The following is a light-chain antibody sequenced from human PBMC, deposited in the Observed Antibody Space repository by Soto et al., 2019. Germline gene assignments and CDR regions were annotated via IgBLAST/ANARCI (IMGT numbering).Light chain of an antibody. Sequence: EIVLTQSPGTLSLFPGERATLSCRASQTISTTYLAWYQQRPGQGPRLLIYGASTRATGIPDRFSGSGSGTDFTLTITRLEPEDFAVYYCQQYGNSRWTFGQGTKVEFK. J-gene: IGKJ1*01. V-gene: IGKV3-20*01. CDR1: QTISTTY. CDR2: GAS. CDR3: QQYGNSRWT.